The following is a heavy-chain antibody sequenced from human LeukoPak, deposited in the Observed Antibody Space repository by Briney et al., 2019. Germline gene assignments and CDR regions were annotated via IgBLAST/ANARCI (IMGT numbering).Heavy chain of an antibody. J-gene: IGHJ4*02. Sequence: SETLSLTCTVSGGSISSYYWSWIRQPPGKGLEWIGYIYYSGSTNYNPSLKSRVTLSVDTSKNQFSLQLSSVTAADTAVYYCAREGISSLRNCDYWGQGTLVTVSS. CDR3: AREGISSLRNCDY. V-gene: IGHV4-59*01. CDR2: IYYSGST. D-gene: IGHD6-6*01. CDR1: GGSISSYY.